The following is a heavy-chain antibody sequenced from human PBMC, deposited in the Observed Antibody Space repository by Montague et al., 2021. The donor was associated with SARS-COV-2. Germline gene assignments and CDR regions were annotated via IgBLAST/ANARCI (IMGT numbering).Heavy chain of an antibody. CDR3: AASPDNAPWYFDL. CDR1: GASFSGHY. J-gene: IGHJ2*01. D-gene: IGHD1-14*01. CDR2: INHRGSS. V-gene: IGHV4-34*01. Sequence: SETLSPTCAVSGASFSGHYWNWIRQSPGKGLEWIGEINHRGSSNSNPALKSRVTISVDTSKNQFSLKLSSVTAADTAVYYCAASPDNAPWYFDLWGRGTLVTVSS.